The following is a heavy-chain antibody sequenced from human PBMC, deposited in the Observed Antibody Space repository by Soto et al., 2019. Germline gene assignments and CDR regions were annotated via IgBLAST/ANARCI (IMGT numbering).Heavy chain of an antibody. D-gene: IGHD5-18*01. CDR1: GGPISSYY. J-gene: IGHJ6*02. CDR3: ASTGYSYGLDYYYYGMDV. CDR2: IYYSGST. Sequence: SETLSLTCTVSGGPISSYYWSWIRQPPGKGLEWIGYIYYSGSTNYNPSLKSRVTISVDTSKNQFSLKLSSVTAADTAVYYCASTGYSYGLDYYYYGMDVWGQGTTVTVSS. V-gene: IGHV4-59*01.